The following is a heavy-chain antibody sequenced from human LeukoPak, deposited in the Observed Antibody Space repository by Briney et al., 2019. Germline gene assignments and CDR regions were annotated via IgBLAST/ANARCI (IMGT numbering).Heavy chain of an antibody. Sequence: ASVKVSCKTSGYTFTDYYIHWVRQAPGQGPEWMGWINPNSGGTNYAQNLQGRVTMTRDTSISTAYMELSRLRSDDTAVYYCARDYERIIMVRGVPLSPQTVFDPWAREPWSPSPQ. J-gene: IGHJ5*02. CDR3: ARDYERIIMVRGVPLSPQTVFDP. D-gene: IGHD3-10*01. V-gene: IGHV1-2*02. CDR1: GYTFTDYY. CDR2: INPNSGGT.